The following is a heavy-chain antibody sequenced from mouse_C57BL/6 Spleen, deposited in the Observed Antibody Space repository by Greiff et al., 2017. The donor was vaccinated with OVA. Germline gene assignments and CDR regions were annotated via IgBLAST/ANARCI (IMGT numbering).Heavy chain of an antibody. CDR2: IYPGSGNT. CDR3: ARFGGTGFDY. J-gene: IGHJ2*01. D-gene: IGHD3-3*01. V-gene: IGHV1-66*01. Sequence: VKLMESGPELVKPGASVKISCKASGYSFTSYYIHWVKQRPGQGLEWIGWIYPGSGNTKYNEKFKGKATLTADTSSSTAYMQLSSLTSEDSAVYYCARFGGTGFDYWGQGTTLTVSS. CDR1: GYSFTSYY.